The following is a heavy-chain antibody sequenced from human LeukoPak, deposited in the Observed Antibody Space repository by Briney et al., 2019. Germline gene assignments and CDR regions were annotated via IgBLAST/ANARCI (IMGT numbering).Heavy chain of an antibody. Sequence: SETLSLTCAVYGGSISGYYWSWIRQPPGKGLEWVGEIHYTGGTSYNPSLKSRATISIDTSKNQLSLKLSSVTAEDTAVYYCARSRGFGSTWSHYSGMDVWGPGTTVTVSS. D-gene: IGHD6-13*01. CDR3: ARSRGFGSTWSHYSGMDV. CDR2: IHYTGGT. V-gene: IGHV4-34*01. J-gene: IGHJ6*02. CDR1: GGSISGYY.